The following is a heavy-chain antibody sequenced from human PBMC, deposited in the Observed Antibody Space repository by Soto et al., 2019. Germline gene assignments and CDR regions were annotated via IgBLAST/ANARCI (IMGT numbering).Heavy chain of an antibody. Sequence: ASVKVSCKASGYTFTSYGISWVRQTPGQGLEWMGRISANIGNTNYAQKFQGRVTITADKSTSTAYMELSSLRSEDTAVYYCAKCIAVASTYYYYYGMDVWGQGTTVTVSS. CDR3: AKCIAVASTYYYYYGMDV. J-gene: IGHJ6*02. D-gene: IGHD6-19*01. CDR1: GYTFTSYG. V-gene: IGHV1-18*01. CDR2: ISANIGNT.